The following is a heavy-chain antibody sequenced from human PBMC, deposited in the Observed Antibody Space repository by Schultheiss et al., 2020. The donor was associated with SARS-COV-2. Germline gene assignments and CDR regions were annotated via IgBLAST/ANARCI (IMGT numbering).Heavy chain of an antibody. J-gene: IGHJ6*02. CDR1: GGSISSSSYY. Sequence: SETLSLTCTVSGGSISSSSYYWGWIRQPPGKGLEWIGSIYYSGSTYYNPSLKSRVTISVDTSKNQFSLKLSSVTAADTAVYYCARDGAAAGTLAYYYYGMDVWGQGTTVTVSS. CDR3: ARDGAAAGTLAYYYYGMDV. D-gene: IGHD6-13*01. V-gene: IGHV4-39*07. CDR2: IYYSGST.